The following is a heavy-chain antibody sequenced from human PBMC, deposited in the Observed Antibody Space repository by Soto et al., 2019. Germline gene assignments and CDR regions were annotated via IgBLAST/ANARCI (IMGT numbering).Heavy chain of an antibody. CDR2: INRSGVT. Sequence: QVQLQQWGAGLLKPSETLSLTCAVNGGSFSGYYWSWIRQPPGKGLVWIGEINRSGVTKYNPSLKSRFTISMDTSRNQFSLKVTSMTAADTALYYCATLANYGSRTHPDYWGQGTLVTVSS. J-gene: IGHJ4*02. CDR1: GGSFSGYY. V-gene: IGHV4-34*01. D-gene: IGHD3-10*01. CDR3: ATLANYGSRTHPDY.